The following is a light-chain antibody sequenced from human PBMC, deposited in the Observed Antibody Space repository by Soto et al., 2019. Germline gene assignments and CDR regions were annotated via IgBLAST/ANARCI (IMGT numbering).Light chain of an antibody. J-gene: IGLJ2*01. CDR1: SGHRNYA. Sequence: QSVLTQSPSASASLGASVKLTCTLSSGHRNYAIAWHQQQPEKGPRYLMKLNSDGSHTKGDGIPDRFSGSSSGAERYLTISSLQSEDEADYYCQTWGTGIVVFGGGTQLTVL. V-gene: IGLV4-69*01. CDR3: QTWGTGIVV. CDR2: LNSDGSH.